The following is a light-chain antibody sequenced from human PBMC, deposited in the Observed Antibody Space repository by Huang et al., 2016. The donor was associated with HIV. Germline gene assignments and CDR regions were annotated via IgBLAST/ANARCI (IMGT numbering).Light chain of an antibody. CDR2: DTS. CDR3: QQRSNWLT. V-gene: IGKV3-11*01. J-gene: IGKJ4*01. Sequence: EIVLTQSPATLSLSPGDRATLSFRASQNIGNYLAWYQQKPGQAPRLLIYDTSNRATGIPARFSVGGSGTDFTLTISSLEPEDFAVYFCQQRSNWLTFGGGTKVETK. CDR1: QNIGNY.